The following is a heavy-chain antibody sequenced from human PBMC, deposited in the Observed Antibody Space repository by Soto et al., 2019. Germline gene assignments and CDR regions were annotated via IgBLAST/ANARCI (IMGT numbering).Heavy chain of an antibody. J-gene: IGHJ4*02. CDR1: GFTFSNHG. CDR3: ARDRDWSRSHYFVS. V-gene: IGHV3-33*01. CDR2: ISYDGRNK. D-gene: IGHD3-9*01. Sequence: QVQSVESGGGVVQPGTSLRLSCAVSGFTFSNHGMHWVRQAPGKGLEWVAFISYDGRNKDYVDSLKGRFTISRNNFNATLFLQMNTLIADDTAVNYCARDRDWSRSHYFVSWGQGTLVTVSS.